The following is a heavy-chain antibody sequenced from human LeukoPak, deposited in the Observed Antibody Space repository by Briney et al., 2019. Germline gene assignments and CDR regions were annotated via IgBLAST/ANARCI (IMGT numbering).Heavy chain of an antibody. CDR2: IKQDGSEK. CDR3: ASPQGAIFGVVIIDDAFDI. V-gene: IGHV3-7*01. D-gene: IGHD3-3*01. Sequence: TGGSPRLSCAASGFTFSSYWMSWVRQAPGKGLEWEANIKQDGSEKYYVDSVKGRFTISRDNAKNSLYLQMNSLRAEDTAVYYCASPQGAIFGVVIIDDAFDIWGQGTMVTVSS. CDR1: GFTFSSYW. J-gene: IGHJ3*02.